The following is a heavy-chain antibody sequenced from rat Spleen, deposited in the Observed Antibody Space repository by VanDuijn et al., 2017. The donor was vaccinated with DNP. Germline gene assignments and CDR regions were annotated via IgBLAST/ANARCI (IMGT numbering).Heavy chain of an antibody. V-gene: IGHV5S13*01. CDR3: ARLGPHYFDY. D-gene: IGHD4-1*01. J-gene: IGHJ2*01. CDR2: ITNRGTSI. Sequence: EVQLVESGGGLVQPGRSLRLSCAASGFTFSNYGMAWVRQAPTRGLEWVASITNRGTSIYYRDSVKGRFIVSRDNAENTLYLQMDSLRSEDTATYYCARLGPHYFDYWGQGVMVTVSS. CDR1: GFTFSNYG.